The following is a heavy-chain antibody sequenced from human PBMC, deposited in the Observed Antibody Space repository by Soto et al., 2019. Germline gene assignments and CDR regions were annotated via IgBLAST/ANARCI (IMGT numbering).Heavy chain of an antibody. Sequence: GASVKVSWKASGYTFTDHYLHWVRQAPGQGLEWMGWINPISGGTDYAQNFQGRVTMTRDTSISTAYMELSSLRSDDTAVYYCAREIYYYDNIGYYPPPGYWGQGTLVTVSS. CDR2: INPISGGT. D-gene: IGHD3-22*01. J-gene: IGHJ4*02. CDR1: GYTFTDHY. CDR3: AREIYYYDNIGYYPPPGY. V-gene: IGHV1-2*02.